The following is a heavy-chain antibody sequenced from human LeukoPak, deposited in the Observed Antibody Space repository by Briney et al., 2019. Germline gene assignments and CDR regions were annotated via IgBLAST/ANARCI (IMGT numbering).Heavy chain of an antibody. V-gene: IGHV3-74*01. CDR2: TNSDGSTT. CDR1: GFTFSNYW. J-gene: IGHJ6*02. Sequence: HPGGSLRLSCAASGFTFSNYWMHWVRQAPGKGLVWVSRTNSDGSTTSHADSVKGRFTISRDNAKNTLFLQPNSLRVEDTAVYYCGRGNYYGVDIWGQGTTVTVSS. CDR3: GRGNYYGVDI.